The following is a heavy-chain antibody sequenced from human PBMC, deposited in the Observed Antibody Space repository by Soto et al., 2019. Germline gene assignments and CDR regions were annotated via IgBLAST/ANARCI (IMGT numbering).Heavy chain of an antibody. CDR2: IYYSGST. Sequence: SETLSLTCTVSVGSVSSGSYYWSWIRQPPGKGLEWIGYIYYSGSTNYNPSLKSRVTISVDTSKNQFSLKLSSVTAADTAVYYCVRRGYNWQFSDYWGQGTLVTVSS. CDR3: VRRGYNWQFSDY. D-gene: IGHD6-25*01. J-gene: IGHJ4*02. V-gene: IGHV4-61*01. CDR1: VGSVSSGSYY.